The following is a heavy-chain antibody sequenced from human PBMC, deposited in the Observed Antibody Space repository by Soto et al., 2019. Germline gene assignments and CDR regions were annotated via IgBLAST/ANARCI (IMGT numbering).Heavy chain of an antibody. D-gene: IGHD4-17*01. J-gene: IGHJ3*02. Sequence: EVQLVESGGDLAQPGGSLRLSCAASGFTLSNFWVNWVRQAPGKGLEWVANIKQGGIERNYVDSVKGRFTISRDDTKNSLFLQMNNLRVEDAAIYYCLVTTSAVDIWGRGKTVTVSS. CDR2: IKQGGIER. V-gene: IGHV3-7*01. CDR3: LVTTSAVDI. CDR1: GFTLSNFW.